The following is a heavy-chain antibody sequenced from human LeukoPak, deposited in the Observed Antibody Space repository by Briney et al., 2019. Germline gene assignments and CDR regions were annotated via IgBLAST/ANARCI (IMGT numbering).Heavy chain of an antibody. CDR1: GYTFTSYY. J-gene: IGHJ6*03. Sequence: ASVKVSCKASGYTFTSYYIHWVRQAPGQGLEWMGIINPSGGSTSYAQKLQGRVTMTRDAFTSTLYMELSSLRSEDTAVYYCARGGSSVSYYYMDVWGKGTTVTVSS. CDR2: INPSGGST. D-gene: IGHD3-10*01. CDR3: ARGGSSVSYYYMDV. V-gene: IGHV1-46*04.